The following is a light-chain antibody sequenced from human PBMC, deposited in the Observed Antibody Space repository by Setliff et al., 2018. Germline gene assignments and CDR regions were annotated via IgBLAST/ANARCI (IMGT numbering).Light chain of an antibody. Sequence: QSVLTQPPSASGTPGQRVAISCSGSSSNIESNTVNWYQQLPGTAPKLLIYINSQRPSGVPDRFSGSKSGTSASLAISGLQSEDEADYYCAAWDDSLNGWVFGGGTKVTVL. CDR2: INS. V-gene: IGLV1-44*01. J-gene: IGLJ3*02. CDR1: SSNIESNT. CDR3: AAWDDSLNGWV.